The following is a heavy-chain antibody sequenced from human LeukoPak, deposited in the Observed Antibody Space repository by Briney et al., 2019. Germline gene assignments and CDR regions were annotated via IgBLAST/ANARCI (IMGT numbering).Heavy chain of an antibody. J-gene: IGHJ5*02. V-gene: IGHV4-34*01. CDR1: GGSFSGYY. CDR2: INHSGST. Sequence: SETLSLTCAVYGGSFSGYYWSWIRQPPGKGLEWIGEINHSGSTNYNPSLKSRVTISVDTSKNQFSLKLSSVTAADTAVYYCARDRPGRYCSSTSCFTASPFDPWGQGTLVTVSS. CDR3: ARDRPGRYCSSTSCFTASPFDP. D-gene: IGHD2-2*02.